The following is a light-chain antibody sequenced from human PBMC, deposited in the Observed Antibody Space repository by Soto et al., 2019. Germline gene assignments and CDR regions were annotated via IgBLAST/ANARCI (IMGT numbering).Light chain of an antibody. J-gene: IGLJ3*02. V-gene: IGLV2-14*01. Sequence: QSALTRPASVSGSPGQSVTISCTGTSSDVGGYNYVSWYQHHPGKVPKLMIYEVSNRPSGVSNRFSGSKSGNTASLTISGLQPEDEADYYCTSYRSTTTWVFGGGTKLTVL. CDR2: EVS. CDR1: SSDVGGYNY. CDR3: TSYRSTTTWV.